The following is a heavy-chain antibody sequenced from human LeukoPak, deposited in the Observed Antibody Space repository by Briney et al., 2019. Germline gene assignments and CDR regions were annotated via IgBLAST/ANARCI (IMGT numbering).Heavy chain of an antibody. V-gene: IGHV1-69*04. CDR3: ARDLDIVVVPAAYNWFDP. Sequence: ASVKLSCKASGGTLSSYAISWVRQAPGQGLEWMGRIIPIFGIANYAQKFQGRVTITSDKSTSTAYMELSSLRSEDTAVYYCARDLDIVVVPAAYNWFDPWGQGTLVTVSS. CDR2: IIPIFGIA. J-gene: IGHJ5*02. D-gene: IGHD2-2*03. CDR1: GGTLSSYA.